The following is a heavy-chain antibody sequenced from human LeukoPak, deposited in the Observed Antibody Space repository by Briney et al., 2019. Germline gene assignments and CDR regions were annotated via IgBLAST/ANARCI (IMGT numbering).Heavy chain of an antibody. CDR3: AREGYCSSTSCPPDV. CDR1: GYTFTSYD. V-gene: IGHV1-8*03. D-gene: IGHD2-2*01. Sequence: GASVKVSCKASGYTFTSYDINWVRQATGQGLEWMGWMNPNSGNAGYAQKFQGRVTITRNTSISTAYMELSSLRSEDTAVYYCAREGYCSSTSCPPDVWGKGTTVTVSS. J-gene: IGHJ6*04. CDR2: MNPNSGNA.